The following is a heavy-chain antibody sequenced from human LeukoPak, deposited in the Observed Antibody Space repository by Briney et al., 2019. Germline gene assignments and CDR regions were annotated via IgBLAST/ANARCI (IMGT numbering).Heavy chain of an antibody. J-gene: IGHJ3*02. CDR2: IYPGDSDT. V-gene: IGHV5-51*01. CDR1: RYSFSSYW. D-gene: IGHD6-19*01. CDR3: ARRVALATNSFDI. Sequence: GESLKISCKGSRYSFSSYWIGWVRQMPGKGLEWMGIIYPGDSDTRYSPSFQGQVTISVDKSISTAYLQWSSLRASDTAMYYCARRVALATNSFDIWGQGTMVAVSS.